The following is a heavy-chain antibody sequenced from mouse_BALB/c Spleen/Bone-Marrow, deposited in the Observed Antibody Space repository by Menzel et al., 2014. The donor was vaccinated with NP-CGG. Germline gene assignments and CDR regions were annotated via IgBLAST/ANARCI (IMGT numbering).Heavy chain of an antibody. CDR2: IFPGDGDT. J-gene: IGHJ4*01. D-gene: IGHD2-4*01. Sequence: VQLQQSGAELVRPGSSVKLSCKASGYVFSSYWMNWVKQRPGQGLEWIGQIFPGDGDTNYNGQFKGKATLTADRSSSTAFMQLSSLTAEDSAVYFCARGDFDYDFTMDYWGQGTSVTVSS. V-gene: IGHV1-80*01. CDR1: GYVFSSYW. CDR3: ARGDFDYDFTMDY.